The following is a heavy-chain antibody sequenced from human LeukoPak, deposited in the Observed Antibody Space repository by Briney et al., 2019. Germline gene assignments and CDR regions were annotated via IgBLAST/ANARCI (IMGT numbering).Heavy chain of an antibody. J-gene: IGHJ4*02. CDR3: ARDYCGGDCYNDY. D-gene: IGHD2-21*02. CDR1: GFTFSSYS. V-gene: IGHV3-48*01. CDR2: IISSSSTI. Sequence: GGSLRLSCAASGFTFSSYSMNWVRQAPGKGLEWVSYIISSSSTIYYADSVKGRFTISRDNAKNSLYLQMNSLRAEDTAVYYCARDYCGGDCYNDYWGQGTLVTVSS.